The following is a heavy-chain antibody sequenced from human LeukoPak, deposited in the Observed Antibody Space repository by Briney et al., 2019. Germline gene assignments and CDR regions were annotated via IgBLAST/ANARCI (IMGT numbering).Heavy chain of an antibody. D-gene: IGHD2-15*01. CDR1: GFTVSSKY. CDR3: AKQLGYCSDGSCYFPY. J-gene: IGHJ4*02. Sequence: GGSLRLSCAASGFTVSSKYMSWVRQAPGKGLEWVSAISNNGGYTYYADSVQGRFTISRDNSKSTLCLQMNSLRAEDMAVYYCAKQLGYCSDGSCYFPYWGQGTLVTVSS. V-gene: IGHV3-23*01. CDR2: ISNNGGYT.